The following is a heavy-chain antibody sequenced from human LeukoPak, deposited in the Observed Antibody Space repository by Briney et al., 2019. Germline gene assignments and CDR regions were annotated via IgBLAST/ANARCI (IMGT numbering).Heavy chain of an antibody. Sequence: GGSLRLSCAASGFTFSSYSMNWVRQAPGKGLEWVSSISSSSSYIYYADSVKGRFTISRDNAKNSLYLQMNSLRGEDTAVYYCARDRWQLAQDFDYWGQGTLVTVSS. D-gene: IGHD6-6*01. CDR2: ISSSSSYI. CDR1: GFTFSSYS. V-gene: IGHV3-21*01. CDR3: ARDRWQLAQDFDY. J-gene: IGHJ4*02.